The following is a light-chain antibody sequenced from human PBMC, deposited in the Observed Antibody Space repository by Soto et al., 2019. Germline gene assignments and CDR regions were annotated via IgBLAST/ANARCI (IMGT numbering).Light chain of an antibody. CDR3: QQYNNWPGA. CDR2: GAS. Sequence: EIVMTQSPATLSVSPGERATLSCRASQSVSSNLGWYQQKPGQAPRLLIYGASTRATGIPARFSGSGSGTDFTLTISSLQSEDFAVYYCQQYNNWPGAFGGGTKVEIK. V-gene: IGKV3-15*01. J-gene: IGKJ4*01. CDR1: QSVSSN.